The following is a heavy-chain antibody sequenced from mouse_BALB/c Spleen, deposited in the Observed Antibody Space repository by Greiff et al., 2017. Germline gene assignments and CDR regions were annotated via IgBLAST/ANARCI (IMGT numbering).Heavy chain of an antibody. V-gene: IGHV4-1*02. CDR1: GFDFSRYW. D-gene: IGHD2-2*01. CDR3: ARPGGYPWFAY. Sequence: EVKLMESGGGLVQPGGSLKLSCAASGFDFSRYWMSWVRQAPGKGLEWIGEINPDSSTINYTPSLKDKFIISRDNAKKTLYLQMSKVRSEDTALYYCARPGGYPWFAYWGQGTLVTVAA. J-gene: IGHJ3*01. CDR2: INPDSSTI.